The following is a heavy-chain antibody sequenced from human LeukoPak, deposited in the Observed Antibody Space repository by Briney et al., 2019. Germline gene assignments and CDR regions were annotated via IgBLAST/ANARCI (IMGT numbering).Heavy chain of an antibody. Sequence: GGSLRLSCAASGFTFSDYYMSWIRQAPGKGLDWVSYIRGTGTNIHYADSVKGRFTISRDNPKNSLYLQMNSLRAEDTAVYYCARHRIDSSGFYADFDFWGQGTLVTVSS. CDR3: ARHRIDSSGFYADFDF. D-gene: IGHD3-22*01. CDR1: GFTFSDYY. V-gene: IGHV3-11*01. CDR2: IRGTGTNI. J-gene: IGHJ4*02.